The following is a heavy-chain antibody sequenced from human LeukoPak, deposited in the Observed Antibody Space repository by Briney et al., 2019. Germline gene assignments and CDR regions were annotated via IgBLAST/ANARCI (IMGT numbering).Heavy chain of an antibody. CDR3: AKDGAVAATQDAFDI. CDR2: ISPSGRST. CDR1: GFTFATYA. Sequence: GGSLRLSCAASGFTFATYAMSWVRQAPGKGLEWVSDISPSGRSTYYADSVGGRFTISRDNSRNTVYLQMNSLRVEDTALYYCAKDGAVAATQDAFDIWGQGTMVTVSS. D-gene: IGHD6-19*01. J-gene: IGHJ3*02. V-gene: IGHV3-23*01.